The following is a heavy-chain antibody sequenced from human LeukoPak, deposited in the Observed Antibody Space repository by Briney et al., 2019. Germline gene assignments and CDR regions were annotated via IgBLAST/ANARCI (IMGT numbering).Heavy chain of an antibody. CDR3: ARLGLPDY. CDR2: IKQDGNVK. J-gene: IGHJ4*02. CDR1: GFAFNTYV. Sequence: GGSLRLSCVASGFAFNTYVMSWVRQAPGKGLEWVANIKQDGNVKYYVDSVKGRFTISRDNAKNSLYLQMNSLRAEDTAVYYCARLGLPDYWGQGTLVTVSS. D-gene: IGHD2-21*01. V-gene: IGHV3-7*03.